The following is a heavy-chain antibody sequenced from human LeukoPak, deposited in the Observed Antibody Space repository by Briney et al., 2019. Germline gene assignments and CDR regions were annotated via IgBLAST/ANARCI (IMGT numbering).Heavy chain of an antibody. CDR3: ARERYRGDTFDI. D-gene: IGHD1-1*01. Sequence: ASVKVSCKASGGTFSSYAISWVRQAPGQGLEWMGWINPNSGGPNYAQKFQGSVTMTRDTSISTAYMELSRLRSDDTAVYYCARERYRGDTFDIWGQGTMVTVSS. CDR1: GGTFSSYA. V-gene: IGHV1-2*02. J-gene: IGHJ3*02. CDR2: INPNSGGP.